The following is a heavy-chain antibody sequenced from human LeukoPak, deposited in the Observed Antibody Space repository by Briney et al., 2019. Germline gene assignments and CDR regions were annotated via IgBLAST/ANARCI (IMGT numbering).Heavy chain of an antibody. CDR3: ARGPTVTTDY. Sequence: PSETLSLTCTVSGGSISSHYWGWFRQPPGKGLEWIGYIYYSGSSFCNPSLKSRVTMSVDTSKNQFSLRLNSVTAADTAVYYCARGPTVTTDYWGQGTLVTVSS. CDR1: GGSISSHY. V-gene: IGHV4-59*04. D-gene: IGHD4-17*01. CDR2: IYYSGSS. J-gene: IGHJ4*02.